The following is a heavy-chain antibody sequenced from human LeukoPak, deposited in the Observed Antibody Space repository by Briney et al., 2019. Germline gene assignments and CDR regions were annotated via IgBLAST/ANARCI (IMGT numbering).Heavy chain of an antibody. CDR3: AKGNFYMVRGILGENAFDI. CDR2: ISGSGTIT. J-gene: IGHJ3*02. V-gene: IGHV3-23*01. Sequence: GGSLRLSCVASGFTFNSYAINRVRQTPGKGLEWVSGISGSGTITYYADSVKGRFTISRDNSKNTLYLQMNSLRAEDTAVYYCAKGNFYMVRGILGENAFDIWGQGTMVTVSS. D-gene: IGHD3-10*01. CDR1: GFTFNSYA.